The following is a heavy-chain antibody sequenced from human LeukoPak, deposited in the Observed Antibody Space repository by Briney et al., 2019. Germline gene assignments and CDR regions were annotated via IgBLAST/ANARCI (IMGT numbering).Heavy chain of an antibody. J-gene: IGHJ6*03. CDR3: ARDSIGYCSSTSCYPGYYYYYYMDV. D-gene: IGHD2-2*01. Sequence: PSETLSLTCTVSGGSISENTYYWGWIRQPPGKGLEWIGRIYTSGSTNYNPSLKSRVTISVDTSKNQFSLKQSSVTAADTAVYYCARDSIGYCSSTSCYPGYYYYYYMDVWGKGTTVTVSS. V-gene: IGHV4-39*07. CDR1: GGSISENTYY. CDR2: IYTSGST.